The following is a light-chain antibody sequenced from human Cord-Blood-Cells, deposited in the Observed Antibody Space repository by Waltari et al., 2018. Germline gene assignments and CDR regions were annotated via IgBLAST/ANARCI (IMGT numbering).Light chain of an antibody. CDR3: SSYTSSSTWV. CDR2: DVS. Sequence: QSALTQPASVSVSPGHSTTIPCTGTSSDVGGYTYVSWYQQHPGKAPKLMIYDVSKPPSGVSNRFSGSKSGNTASLTISGLKAEDDADYYCSSYTSSSTWVFCGGTKLTVL. J-gene: IGLJ3*02. V-gene: IGLV2-14*01. CDR1: SSDVGGYTY.